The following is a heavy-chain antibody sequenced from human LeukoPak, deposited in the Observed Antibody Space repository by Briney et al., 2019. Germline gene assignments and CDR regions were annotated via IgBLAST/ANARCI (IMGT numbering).Heavy chain of an antibody. CDR1: GDTFSRYA. D-gene: IGHD3-16*01. Sequence: GSSVKVSCKASGDTFSRYAINWVRQAPGQGPEWMGRITPFLGIANYPQKFQGRVTITADESTTTVYMELSSLRSEDTAMYYCAREACREVGLMWPRLGGQDCRYDHWGQGTLVTVSS. V-gene: IGHV1-69*04. CDR2: ITPFLGIA. CDR3: AREACREVGLMWPRLGGQDCRYDH. J-gene: IGHJ4*02.